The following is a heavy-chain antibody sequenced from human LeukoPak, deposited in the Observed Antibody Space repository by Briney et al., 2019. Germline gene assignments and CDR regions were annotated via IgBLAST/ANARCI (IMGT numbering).Heavy chain of an antibody. Sequence: GGSLRLSCAASGFTLSRYWMHWVRQTPGKGLVWVSRIKSDGSSTTYGDSVKGRFTISRDNAKNTLYLQMNSLRAEDTAVYYCARESPTSGFDYWGQGTLVTVSS. CDR2: IKSDGSST. D-gene: IGHD6-19*01. CDR3: ARESPTSGFDY. J-gene: IGHJ4*02. CDR1: GFTLSRYW. V-gene: IGHV3-74*01.